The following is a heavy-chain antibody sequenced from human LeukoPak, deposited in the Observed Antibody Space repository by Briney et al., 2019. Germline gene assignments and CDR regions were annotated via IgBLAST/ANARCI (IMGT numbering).Heavy chain of an antibody. Sequence: GGSLRLSCAASGFTFKSYPMHWIRQTPGKGPEWVAAISFDGSNKYYADSVQGQFTLSRDNSNNILYLQMNSLRAEDMAVYYCARDPGNKQLGPFDYWGQGTLVTVSS. CDR2: ISFDGSNK. CDR1: GFTFKSYP. CDR3: ARDPGNKQLGPFDY. J-gene: IGHJ4*02. V-gene: IGHV3-30*01. D-gene: IGHD3-10*01.